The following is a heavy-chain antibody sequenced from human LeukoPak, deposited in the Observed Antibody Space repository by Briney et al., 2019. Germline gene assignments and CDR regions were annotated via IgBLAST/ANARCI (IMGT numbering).Heavy chain of an antibody. CDR1: GFTFSSYA. Sequence: GGSLRLSCAASGFTFSSYAMHWVRQAPGKGLEYVSAISSNGGSTYYANSVKGRFTISRDNSKNTLYLQMGSLRAEDMAVYYCARDQGYCSSTSCYRGAFDIWGQGTMVTVSS. CDR2: ISSNGGST. CDR3: ARDQGYCSSTSCYRGAFDI. D-gene: IGHD2-2*01. J-gene: IGHJ3*02. V-gene: IGHV3-64*01.